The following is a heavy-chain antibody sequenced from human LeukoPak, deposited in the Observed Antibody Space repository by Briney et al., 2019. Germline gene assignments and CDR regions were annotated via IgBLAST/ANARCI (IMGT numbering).Heavy chain of an antibody. D-gene: IGHD3-22*01. J-gene: IGHJ3*02. Sequence: GGSLRLSCAASGFTFSSYAMSWVRQAPGKGLEWVSAISGSGGSTYYADSVKGRFTISRDNSKNTLYLQMNSLRAEDTAVYYCAKSRGYYDSSGYVDAFDIWGQGTMVTVSS. CDR2: ISGSGGST. CDR1: GFTFSSYA. V-gene: IGHV3-23*01. CDR3: AKSRGYYDSSGYVDAFDI.